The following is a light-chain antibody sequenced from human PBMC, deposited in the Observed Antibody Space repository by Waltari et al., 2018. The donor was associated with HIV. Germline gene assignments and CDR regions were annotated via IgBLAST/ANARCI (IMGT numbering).Light chain of an antibody. CDR1: LSINSNY. V-gene: IGKV3-20*01. CDR2: GAS. J-gene: IGKJ1*01. Sequence: VLTQSPGILSLSPVERATLSCRASLSINSNYLAWYQQKPDQAPRLLIYGASTRATGIPDRFGGSGSETGFTLTVSRLEPEDFAVYYCQQLGDSPWTFGQGTEVEIK. CDR3: QQLGDSPWT.